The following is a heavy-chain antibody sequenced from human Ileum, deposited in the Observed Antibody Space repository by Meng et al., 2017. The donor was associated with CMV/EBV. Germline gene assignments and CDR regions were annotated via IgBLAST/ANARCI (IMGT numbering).Heavy chain of an antibody. J-gene: IGHJ4*02. CDR1: GFTFDIHA. D-gene: IGHD4-17*01. Sequence: TLSCAASGFTFDIHAMSWVRQAPGKGLQWVSTILRNTYYADSVKGRFTISRDNSRNTLYLQMNNLTAEDTAIYYCARVWAYGDSRRGIENWGQGTLVTV. CDR3: ARVWAYGDSRRGIEN. V-gene: IGHV3-23*01. CDR2: ILRNT.